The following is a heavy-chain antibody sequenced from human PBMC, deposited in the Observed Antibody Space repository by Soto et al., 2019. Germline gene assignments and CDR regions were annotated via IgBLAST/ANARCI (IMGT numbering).Heavy chain of an antibody. CDR1: GFTFSSYA. D-gene: IGHD5-18*01. CDR2: ISYDGSNK. V-gene: IGHV3-30-3*01. CDR3: ASSSLVDTAMVTGEFDY. J-gene: IGHJ4*02. Sequence: GGSLRLSCAASGFTFSSYAMHWVRQAPGKGLEWVAVISYDGSNKYYADSVKGRFTISRDNSKNTLYLQMNSLRAEDTAVYYCASSSLVDTAMVTGEFDYWGQGTLVTISS.